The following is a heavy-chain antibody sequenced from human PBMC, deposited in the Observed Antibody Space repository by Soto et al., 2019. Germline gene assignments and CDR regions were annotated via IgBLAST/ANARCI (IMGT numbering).Heavy chain of an antibody. CDR1: GDTLTDYY. CDR3: AKGGHDVVVTAVLDY. CDR2: VNPSGGNT. V-gene: IGHV1-46*01. Sequence: QVQLMQSGAEVKKPGASVKVSCKASGDTLTDYYIHWVRQAPGQRLERMGTVNPSGGNTTYAHHLMGKLPLPRDTPTSTLYMEVTSLKPDETAIYYGAKGGHDVVVTAVLDYWGQGTLVTVSS. D-gene: IGHD2-21*02. J-gene: IGHJ4*02.